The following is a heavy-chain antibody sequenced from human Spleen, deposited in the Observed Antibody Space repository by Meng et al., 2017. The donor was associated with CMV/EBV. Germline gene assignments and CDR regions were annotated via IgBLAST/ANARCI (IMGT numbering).Heavy chain of an antibody. Sequence: GGSLRLSCVASGFTFRSFWMSWVRQAPGKGLEWVSVIYSGGSTYYSDSVKGRFTISRDNSKNTLYLQMNSLRAEDTAVYYCARASVNWNYGWHFEDWGQGTLVTVSS. CDR2: IYSGGST. V-gene: IGHV3-53*01. CDR3: ARASVNWNYGWHFED. CDR1: GFTFRSFW. D-gene: IGHD1-7*01. J-gene: IGHJ4*02.